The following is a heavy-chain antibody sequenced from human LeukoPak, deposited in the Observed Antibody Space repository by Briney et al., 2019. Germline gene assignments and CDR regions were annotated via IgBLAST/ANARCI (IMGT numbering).Heavy chain of an antibody. CDR1: GGSFSGYY. D-gene: IGHD5-18*01. Sequence: SETLSLTCAVYGGSFSGYYWSWIRQPPGKGLEWIGYIYYSGSTNYNPSLKSRVTISVDTSKNQFSLKLSSVTAADTAVYYCARTEGSGYSYGYFGYYYYMDVWGKGTTVTVSS. CDR2: IYYSGST. J-gene: IGHJ6*03. V-gene: IGHV4-59*01. CDR3: ARTEGSGYSYGYFGYYYYMDV.